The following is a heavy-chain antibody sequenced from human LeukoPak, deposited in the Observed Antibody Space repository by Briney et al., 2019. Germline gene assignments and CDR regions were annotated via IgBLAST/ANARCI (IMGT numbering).Heavy chain of an antibody. J-gene: IGHJ4*02. D-gene: IGHD3-22*01. CDR1: GYTFTSYA. V-gene: IGHV7-4-1*02. CDR2: INTNTGNP. CDR3: ARAALSITYYYDSSGYLPTDY. Sequence: ASVKVSCKASGYTFTSYAMNWVRQAPGQGLEWTGWINTNTGNPTYAQGFTGRFVFSLDTSVSTAYLQISSLKAEDTAVYYCARAALSITYYYDSSGYLPTDYWGQGTLVTVSS.